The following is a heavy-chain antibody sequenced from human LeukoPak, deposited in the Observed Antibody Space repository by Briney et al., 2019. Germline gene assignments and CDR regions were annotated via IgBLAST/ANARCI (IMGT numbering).Heavy chain of an antibody. CDR3: ARIFDS. J-gene: IGHJ4*02. V-gene: IGHV4-61*08. CDR2: IFYTGKT. Sequence: PSETPSLTCTLSGDSFRSGGLYWGWIRQPPGKRPEWIGDIFYTGKTNYNPSLKSRVTISLDTSNSQFSLKLTSMTAADTAVYYCARIFDSWGQGILVTVSS. CDR1: GDSFRSGGLY.